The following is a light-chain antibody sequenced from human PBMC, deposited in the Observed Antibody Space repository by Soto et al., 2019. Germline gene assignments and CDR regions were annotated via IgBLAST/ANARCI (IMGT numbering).Light chain of an antibody. V-gene: IGKV3-20*01. CDR3: QQYDTSSPIT. J-gene: IGKJ5*01. CDR2: GAS. CDR1: QSVDSTY. Sequence: EIVLTQSPGTLSLSPGERATLSCRASQSVDSTYLAWYQQKPGQAPRLLVFGASSRATGIPDRFSGSGSGTDFTLTISRLEPEDFAVYYCQQYDTSSPITFGQGTRLELK.